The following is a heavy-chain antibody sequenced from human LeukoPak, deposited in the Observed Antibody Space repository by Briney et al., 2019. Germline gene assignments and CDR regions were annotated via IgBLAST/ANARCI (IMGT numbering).Heavy chain of an antibody. CDR1: GGTFSSYA. V-gene: IGHV1-69*06. Sequence: AASVKVSCKASGGTFSSYAISWVRQAPGQGLEWMGGIIPIFGTANYAQKFQGRVTITADKSTSTAYMELSSLRSEDTAVYYCARVEGFLLWFGELYYWGQGTLVTVSS. CDR2: IIPIFGTA. J-gene: IGHJ4*02. D-gene: IGHD3-10*01. CDR3: ARVEGFLLWFGELYY.